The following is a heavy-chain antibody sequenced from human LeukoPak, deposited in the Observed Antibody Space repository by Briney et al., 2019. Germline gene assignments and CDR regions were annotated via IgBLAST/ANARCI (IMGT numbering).Heavy chain of an antibody. CDR1: GFTFSSYE. CDR3: AKDGVSSSWSRRGWFDP. CDR2: ISGSGSTI. Sequence: GGSLRLSCAASGFTFSSYEMNWVRQAPGKGLEGVSYISGSGSTIYYADSVKGRFTISRDNSKNTLYLQMNSLRAEDTAVYYCAKDGVSSSWSRRGWFDPWGQGTLVTVSS. J-gene: IGHJ5*02. V-gene: IGHV3-48*03. D-gene: IGHD6-13*01.